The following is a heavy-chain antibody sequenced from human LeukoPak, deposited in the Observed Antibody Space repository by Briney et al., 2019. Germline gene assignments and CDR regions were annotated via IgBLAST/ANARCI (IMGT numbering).Heavy chain of an antibody. CDR2: IRSKAYGGTT. D-gene: IGHD3-10*01. CDR3: TRDEDYYGSGSYYSADY. CDR1: GFTFGDYA. Sequence: GGSLRLSCTASGFTFGDYAMSWFRQAPGKGLEWVGFIRSKAYGGTTEYAASVKGRFTIPRDDSKSIAYLQMNSLKTEDTAVYYCTRDEDYYGSGSYYSADYWGQGTLVTVSS. V-gene: IGHV3-49*03. J-gene: IGHJ4*02.